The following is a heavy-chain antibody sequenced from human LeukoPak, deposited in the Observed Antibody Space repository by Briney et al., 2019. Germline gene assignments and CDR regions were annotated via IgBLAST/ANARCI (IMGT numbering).Heavy chain of an antibody. D-gene: IGHD4-11*01. CDR1: GYTFTSYD. CDR3: ARGLGGRATVVFY. CDR2: MNPNSGNT. Sequence: ASVKVSCKASGYTFTSYDINWVRQATGQGIEWMGWMNPNSGNTGYAQNFQGRVTMTSNTSISTAYMELSSLRSEDTAVYYCARGLGGRATVVFYWGQGTLVTVSS. J-gene: IGHJ4*02. V-gene: IGHV1-8*01.